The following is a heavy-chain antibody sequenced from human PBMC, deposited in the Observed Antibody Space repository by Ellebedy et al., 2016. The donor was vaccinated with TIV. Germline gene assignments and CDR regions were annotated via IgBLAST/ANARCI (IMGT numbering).Heavy chain of an antibody. CDR1: GGTFSSYV. CDR3: ARDGGINGYFDY. J-gene: IGHJ4*02. CDR2: IIPIFGTV. Sequence: ASVKVSCKASGGTFSSYVINWVRQAPGQGLEWMGQIIPIFGTVNYAQKFQGRVTITADKSTTTVYMELSSLRSEDTAVYFCARDGGINGYFDYWGQGTLVTVSS. D-gene: IGHD1-14*01. V-gene: IGHV1-69*06.